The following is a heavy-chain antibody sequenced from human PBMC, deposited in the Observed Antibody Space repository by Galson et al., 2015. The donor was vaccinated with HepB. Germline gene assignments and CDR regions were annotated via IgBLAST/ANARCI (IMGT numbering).Heavy chain of an antibody. CDR3: TKDRDFWSGYYAAFDI. CDR2: TSSGGTYT. Sequence: SLRLSCAASGFTFNDYYMSWIRQAPGKGLEWVSYTSSGGTYTNYADSVKGRSTISRDNAKNSLYLQMNSLRAEDTAVYYCTKDRDFWSGYYAAFDIWGHGTMVTVSS. J-gene: IGHJ3*02. V-gene: IGHV3-11*06. D-gene: IGHD3-3*01. CDR1: GFTFNDYY.